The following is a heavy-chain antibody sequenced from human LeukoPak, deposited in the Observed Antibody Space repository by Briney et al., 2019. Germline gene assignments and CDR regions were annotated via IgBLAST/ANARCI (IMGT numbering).Heavy chain of an antibody. Sequence: GESLKISCKSSGYSFPSYWITWVRQMPGKGLEWMGSIDPSDSYTNYSPSFQGHVTISADKSISTAYLQWSSLMASDTAMYYCARTYYDILTGYSLSDYWGQGTLVTVSS. CDR1: GYSFPSYW. CDR3: ARTYYDILTGYSLSDY. J-gene: IGHJ4*02. V-gene: IGHV5-10-1*01. D-gene: IGHD3-9*01. CDR2: IDPSDSYT.